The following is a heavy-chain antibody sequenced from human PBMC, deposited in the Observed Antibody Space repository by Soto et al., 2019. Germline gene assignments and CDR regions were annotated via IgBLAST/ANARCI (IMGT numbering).Heavy chain of an antibody. CDR2: ISYDGSNK. CDR3: ATGLTGATPPFDY. CDR1: GFTFSSYG. J-gene: IGHJ4*02. D-gene: IGHD1-20*01. V-gene: IGHV3-30*03. Sequence: GGSLRLSCAASGFTFSSYGMHWVRQAPGKGLEWVAVISYDGSNKYYADSVKGRFTISRDNSKNTLYLQMNSLRAEDTAVYYCATGLTGATPPFDYWGQGTLVTVSS.